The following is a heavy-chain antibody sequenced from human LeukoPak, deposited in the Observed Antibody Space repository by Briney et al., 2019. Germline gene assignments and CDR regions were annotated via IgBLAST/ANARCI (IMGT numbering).Heavy chain of an antibody. D-gene: IGHD3-9*01. Sequence: GASVKVSCKASGYIFTSYGIGWVRQAPGQGLEWMGWINTYNGNTNYAQKLQGRVTMTTDTSTTTAHMELRSLRSDDTAVYYCARGYFDFPLDYWGQGTLVPVSS. V-gene: IGHV1-18*01. CDR2: INTYNGNT. CDR1: GYIFTSYG. CDR3: ARGYFDFPLDY. J-gene: IGHJ4*02.